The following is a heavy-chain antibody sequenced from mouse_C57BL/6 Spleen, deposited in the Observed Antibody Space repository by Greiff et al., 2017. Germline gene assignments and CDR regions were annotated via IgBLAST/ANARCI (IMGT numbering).Heavy chain of an antibody. CDR1: GYTFTDYE. CDR2: IDPETGGT. J-gene: IGHJ3*01. D-gene: IGHD6-1*01. V-gene: IGHV1-15*01. Sequence: QVQLQQSGAELVRPGASVTLSCKASGYTFTDYEMHWVKQTPVHGLEWIGAIDPETGGTAYNQKFKGKAILTADKSSSTAYMELRSLTSEDSAVYYCTRASFSPRFAYWGQGTLVTVSA. CDR3: TRASFSPRFAY.